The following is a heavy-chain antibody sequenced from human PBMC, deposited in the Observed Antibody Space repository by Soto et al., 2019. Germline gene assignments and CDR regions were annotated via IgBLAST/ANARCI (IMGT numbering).Heavy chain of an antibody. CDR2: ISAYNGNT. V-gene: IGHV1-18*01. J-gene: IGHJ3*02. CDR1: GYTFTSYG. D-gene: IGHD2-2*01. Sequence: QVQLVQSGAEVKKPGASVKVSCKASGYTFTSYGISWVRQAPGQGLEWMGWISAYNGNTNYAQKLQGRVTMTTDTXTXXAYMELRSLRSDDTAVYYCARFGPFQLRAQDAFDIWGQGTMVTVSS. CDR3: ARFGPFQLRAQDAFDI.